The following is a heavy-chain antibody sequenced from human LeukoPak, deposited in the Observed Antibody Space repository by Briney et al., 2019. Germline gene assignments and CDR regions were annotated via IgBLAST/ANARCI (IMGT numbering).Heavy chain of an antibody. CDR1: GFTFSSYA. D-gene: IGHD4-17*01. J-gene: IGHJ6*04. CDR2: ISYDGSNK. CDR3: AKKDGDYPRYYYYYYGMDV. V-gene: IGHV3-30-3*02. Sequence: PGRSLRLSCAASGFTFSSYAMHWVRQAPGKGLEWVAVISYDGSNKYYADSVKGRFTISRDNSKNTLYLQMNSLRAEDTAVYYCAKKDGDYPRYYYYYYGMDVWGKGTTVTVSS.